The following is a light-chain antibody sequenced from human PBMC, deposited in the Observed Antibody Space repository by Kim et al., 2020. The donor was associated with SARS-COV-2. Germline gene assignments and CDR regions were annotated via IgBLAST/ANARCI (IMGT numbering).Light chain of an antibody. CDR1: QTISTD. J-gene: IGKJ2*01. CDR2: GAS. V-gene: IGKV3D-15*01. CDR3: QQYFNLYT. Sequence: SVSAGERVTLTCRANQTISTDLAWYQQKSGHVPRLLIHGASTRATGVPARFSGSGSGTEFTLTINGLQSEDFAVYYCQQYFNLYTFGQGTKLEI.